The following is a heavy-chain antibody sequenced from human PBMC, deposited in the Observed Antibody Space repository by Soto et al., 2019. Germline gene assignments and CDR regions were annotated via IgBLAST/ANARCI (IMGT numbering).Heavy chain of an antibody. Sequence: QVRLVESGGDVVQPGRSLRLSCGASGFTFSTYGMHWVRQAPGKGLEWVALISNDGSKQYYVDSVKGRFTISRDNSENTIYLQMNGLRAENTAVYPCVKDWPTECTATNCYGAYGMDVWGQGTTVTVSS. V-gene: IGHV3-30*18. D-gene: IGHD2-2*01. CDR2: ISNDGSKQ. CDR1: GFTFSTYG. J-gene: IGHJ6*02. CDR3: VKDWPTECTATNCYGAYGMDV.